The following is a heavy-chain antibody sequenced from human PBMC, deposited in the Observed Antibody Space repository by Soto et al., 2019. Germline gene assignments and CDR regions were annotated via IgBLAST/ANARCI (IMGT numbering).Heavy chain of an antibody. Sequence: QVQLVQSGAEMKKPGASVRVSCKASGYIFANYPMQWVRQAPGQGLAWMGWINPGNGNTKYSQKIQGRVTITRDTSASTVYMELRSLTSKDTAVYYCARVVKHFSGSGDHSFDPWGRGTLVTVSS. CDR1: GYIFANYP. J-gene: IGHJ5*02. CDR2: INPGNGNT. CDR3: ARVVKHFSGSGDHSFDP. D-gene: IGHD3-10*01. V-gene: IGHV1-3*01.